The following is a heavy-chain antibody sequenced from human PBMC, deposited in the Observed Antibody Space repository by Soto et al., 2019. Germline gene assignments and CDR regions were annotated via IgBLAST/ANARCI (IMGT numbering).Heavy chain of an antibody. CDR1: GFTFSCSS. CDR2: IRSKALDYAT. Sequence: GGSLRLSCAASGFTFSCSSIHWVRQASGTGLEWVGRIRSKALDYATAYAASVKGRFTISRDDSKNTAYLQMNSLKTEDTAVYYCARDTSGRWYYYYGMDVWGQGTTFTVSS. CDR3: ARDTSGRWYYYYGMDV. V-gene: IGHV3-73*01. D-gene: IGHD1-26*01. J-gene: IGHJ6*02.